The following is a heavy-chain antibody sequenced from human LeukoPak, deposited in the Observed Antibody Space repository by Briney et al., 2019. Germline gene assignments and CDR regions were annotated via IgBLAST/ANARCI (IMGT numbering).Heavy chain of an antibody. V-gene: IGHV3-7*01. D-gene: IGHD3-22*01. J-gene: IGHJ4*02. CDR1: GFTFSSYW. CDR3: ARDDSSGYYPLYYFDY. Sequence: GGSLRLSCAASGFTFSSYWMSWVRQAPGKGLEWVANIKQDGSEKYYVDSVKGRFTISRDNAKNSLYLQMNSLRAEDPAVYYCARDDSSGYYPLYYFDYWGQGTLVTVSS. CDR2: IKQDGSEK.